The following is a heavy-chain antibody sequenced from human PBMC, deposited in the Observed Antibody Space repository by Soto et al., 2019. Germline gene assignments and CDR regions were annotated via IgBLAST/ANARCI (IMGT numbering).Heavy chain of an antibody. CDR1: GGTFSNET. CDR2: IIPLFATA. D-gene: IGHD1-1*01. J-gene: IGHJ4*02. V-gene: IGHV1-69*01. Sequence: QVQLVQSGADVKRPGSSVKVSCQASGGTFSNETLCWVRQAPGQGLEWVGGIIPLFATASYARKFQGRVTISADAVSRMLYRELCSLTSVDSGVCFWATAVGDNPASPFDAWGQGTLVTVSS. CDR3: ATAVGDNPASPFDA.